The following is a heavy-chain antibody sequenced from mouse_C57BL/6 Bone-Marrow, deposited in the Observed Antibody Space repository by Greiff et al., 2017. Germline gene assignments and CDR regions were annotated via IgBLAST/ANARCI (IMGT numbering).Heavy chain of an antibody. V-gene: IGHV1-19*01. J-gene: IGHJ2*01. CDR2: INPYNGGT. CDR3: ARGSHFDY. CDR1: GYTFTDYY. Sequence: VQLKESGPVLVKPGASVKMSCKASGYTFTDYYMNWVKQSHGKSLEWIGVINPYNGGTSYNQKFKGKATLTVDKSSSTAYMELNSLTSEDSAVYYCARGSHFDYWGQGTTLTVSS.